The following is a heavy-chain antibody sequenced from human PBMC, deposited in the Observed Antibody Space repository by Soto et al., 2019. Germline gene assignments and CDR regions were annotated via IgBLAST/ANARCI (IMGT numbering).Heavy chain of an antibody. CDR2: INPNSGGT. CDR3: ARAGGVYCSGGSCYGVEV. J-gene: IGHJ6*02. D-gene: IGHD2-15*01. V-gene: IGHV1-2*04. CDR1: GYTFTGYY. Sequence: AVKVSCKASGYTFTGYYMHWVRQAPGQGLEWMGWINPNSGGTNYAQKFQGWVTMTRDTSISTAYMELSRLRSDDTAVYYCARAGGVYCSGGSCYGVEVSGQGPTVTVSS.